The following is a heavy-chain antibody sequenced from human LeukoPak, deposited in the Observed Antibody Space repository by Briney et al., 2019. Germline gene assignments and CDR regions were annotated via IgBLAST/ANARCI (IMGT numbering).Heavy chain of an antibody. CDR1: GGSFTAYY. V-gene: IGHV4-34*01. CDR2: ITHTGNT. CDR3: ARQRSSGWSSSLDS. Sequence: SETLSLTCAVYGGSFTAYYWSWIRQPPGKGLEWIGEITHTGNTNYNPSLKSRVTISLDTSRNQFSLKVTSVTAADTAVYYCARQRSSGWSSSLDSWGQGTLVTVSS. J-gene: IGHJ4*02. D-gene: IGHD6-19*01.